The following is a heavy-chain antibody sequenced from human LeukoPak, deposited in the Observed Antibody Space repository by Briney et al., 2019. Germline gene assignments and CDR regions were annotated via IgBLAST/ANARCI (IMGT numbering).Heavy chain of an antibody. CDR2: ISSSSSYI. V-gene: IGHV3-21*01. CDR3: ARSYVDTYSQYYFDY. D-gene: IGHD5-18*01. J-gene: IGHJ4*02. CDR1: GFTFSSYS. Sequence: GGSLRLSCAASGFTFSSYSMNWVRQAPGKGLEWVSSISSSSSYIYYADSVKGRFTISRDNARNSLYLQMNSLRAEDTAVYCCARSYVDTYSQYYFDYWGQGTLVTVSS.